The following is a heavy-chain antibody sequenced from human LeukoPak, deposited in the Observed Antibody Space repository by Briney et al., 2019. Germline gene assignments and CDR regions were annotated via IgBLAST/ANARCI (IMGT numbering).Heavy chain of an antibody. Sequence: GRSLRLSCAASGFTFSSYGMHWVRQAPGKGLEWVSSISSSSSYIYYADSVKGRFTISRDNAKNSLYLQMNSLRVEDTAVYYCARSIVGATNPWNFDYWGQGTLVTVSS. CDR3: ARSIVGATNPWNFDY. CDR2: ISSSSSYI. CDR1: GFTFSSYG. V-gene: IGHV3-21*01. J-gene: IGHJ4*02. D-gene: IGHD1-26*01.